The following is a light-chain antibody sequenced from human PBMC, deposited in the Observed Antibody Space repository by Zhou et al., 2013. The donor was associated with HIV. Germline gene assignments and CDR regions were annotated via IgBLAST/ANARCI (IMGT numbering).Light chain of an antibody. J-gene: IGKJ4*01. Sequence: DIVMTQFPVSLPVSPGEPASISCRSSQSLLHSNGNNYLDWYLQKPGQSPQLLIYSGSVRAAGVPDRFSGSGSGTDFTLQISSVEAEDVGVYYCMQGTHWLTFGGGTKVEIK. CDR3: MQGTHWLT. CDR2: SGS. V-gene: IGKV2-28*01. CDR1: QSLLHSNGNNY.